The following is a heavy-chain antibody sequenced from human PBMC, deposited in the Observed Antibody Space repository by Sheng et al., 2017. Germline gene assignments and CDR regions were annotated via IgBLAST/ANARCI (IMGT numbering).Heavy chain of an antibody. CDR1: GGSFSGYY. J-gene: IGHJ4*02. Sequence: QVQLQQWGAGLLKPSETLSLTCAVYGGSFSGYYWSWIRQPPGKGLEWIGEINHSGSTNYNPSLKSRVTISVDTSKNQFSLKLSSVTAADTAVYYCAREATGNYFDYWGQGTLVTVSS. CDR2: INHSGST. CDR3: AREATGNYFDY. V-gene: IGHV4-34*01. D-gene: IGHD1-1*01.